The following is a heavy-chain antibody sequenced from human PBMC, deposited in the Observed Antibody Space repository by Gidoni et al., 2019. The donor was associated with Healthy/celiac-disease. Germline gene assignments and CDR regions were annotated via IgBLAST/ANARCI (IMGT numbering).Heavy chain of an antibody. Sequence: QVQLQESGPGLVQPSETLSLTCTVPGGSVRSGSYYWSWIRQPPGKGRGWTGYIYYSGGTNYNPSLKSRVTISVDTSKNQFSLKLSSVTAADTAVYYCASGGTTVVTRYFDLWGRGTLVTVSS. CDR3: ASGGTTVVTRYFDL. CDR1: GGSVRSGSYY. V-gene: IGHV4-61*01. CDR2: IYYSGGT. J-gene: IGHJ2*01. D-gene: IGHD4-17*01.